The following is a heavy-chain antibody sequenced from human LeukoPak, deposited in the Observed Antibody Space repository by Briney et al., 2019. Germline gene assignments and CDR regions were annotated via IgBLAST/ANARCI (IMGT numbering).Heavy chain of an antibody. D-gene: IGHD3-3*01. V-gene: IGHV3-73*01. CDR3: TRRTSSSGRYYYYYYMDV. J-gene: IGHJ6*03. CDR2: IRSKANSYAT. CDR1: GFTFSGSA. Sequence: GGSLRLSCAASGFTFSGSAMHWFRQASGKGLEWVGRIRSKANSYATAYAASVKGGFTISRDDSKNTAYLQMNSLKTEDTAVYYCTRRTSSSGRYYYYYYMDVWGKGTTVTVSS.